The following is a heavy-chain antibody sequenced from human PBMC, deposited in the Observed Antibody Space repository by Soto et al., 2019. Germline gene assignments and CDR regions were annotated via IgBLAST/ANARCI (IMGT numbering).Heavy chain of an antibody. CDR3: ATNGAVAGHYYYYGMDV. J-gene: IGHJ6*02. V-gene: IGHV1-2*02. Sequence: ASVKVSCKASGYTFTGYYMHWVRQAPGQGLEWMGWINPNSGGTNYAQKFQGRVTMTRDTSISTAYMELSRLRSDDTAVYYCATNGAVAGHYYYYGMDVWGQGTTVTVSS. CDR2: INPNSGGT. CDR1: GYTFTGYY. D-gene: IGHD6-13*01.